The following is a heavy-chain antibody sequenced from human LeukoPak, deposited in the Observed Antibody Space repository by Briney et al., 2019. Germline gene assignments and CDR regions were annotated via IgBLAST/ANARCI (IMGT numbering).Heavy chain of an antibody. J-gene: IGHJ6*03. CDR2: INPNSGGT. CDR3: ARVGGYSGHYYYYYMDV. Sequence: ASVKASCKASGYTFTGYYMHWVRQAPGQGLEWMGWINPNSGGTNYAQKFQGRVTMTRDTSISTAYMELSRLRSDDTAVYYCARVGGYSGHYYYYYMDVWGKGTTVTVSS. V-gene: IGHV1-2*02. D-gene: IGHD5-12*01. CDR1: GYTFTGYY.